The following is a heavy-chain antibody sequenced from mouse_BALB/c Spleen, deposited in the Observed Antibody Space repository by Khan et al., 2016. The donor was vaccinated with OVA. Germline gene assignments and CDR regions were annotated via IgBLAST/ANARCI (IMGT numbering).Heavy chain of an antibody. J-gene: IGHJ3*01. V-gene: IGHV3-6*02. D-gene: IGHD3-1*01. CDR3: ARGGSSGPAWFAY. Sequence: VQLQQSGPGLVKPSQSLSLTCSVTGYSITSGYFWNWLRQFPGNKLEWMGYIRYDGNSNYNPSLKNRISITRDTSKTQFFLQLNSVTPEDTATYYCARGGSSGPAWFAYWGQGTLVTVSA. CDR2: IRYDGNS. CDR1: GYSITSGYF.